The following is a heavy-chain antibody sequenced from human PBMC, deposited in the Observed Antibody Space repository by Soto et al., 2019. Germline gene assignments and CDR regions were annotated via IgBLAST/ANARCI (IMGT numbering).Heavy chain of an antibody. Sequence: QVQLQESGPGLVKPSETLSLTCTVSGGSISSYYWSWIRQPPGKGLEWIGYIYYSGSTNYNPSLKSRVTISVDTSKNQFSLKLSSVTAADTVVYYCASSTVTPEYFQHWGQGTLVTVSS. CDR1: GGSISSYY. D-gene: IGHD4-17*01. V-gene: IGHV4-59*08. J-gene: IGHJ1*01. CDR3: ASSTVTPEYFQH. CDR2: IYYSGST.